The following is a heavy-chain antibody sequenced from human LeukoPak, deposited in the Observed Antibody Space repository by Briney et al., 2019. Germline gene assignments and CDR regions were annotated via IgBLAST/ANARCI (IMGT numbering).Heavy chain of an antibody. Sequence: GGSLRLSCAASGFTFSRYAMSWVRQAPGKGLEWVSALGVSVSGYGGSTYYADSVKGRFTISRDNSKNTLYLQMNSLRAEDTAVYYCAKDCSGGSCYFDYWGQGTLVTVSS. D-gene: IGHD2-15*01. J-gene: IGHJ4*02. V-gene: IGHV3-23*01. CDR3: AKDCSGGSCYFDY. CDR1: GFTFSRYA. CDR2: LGVSVSGYGGST.